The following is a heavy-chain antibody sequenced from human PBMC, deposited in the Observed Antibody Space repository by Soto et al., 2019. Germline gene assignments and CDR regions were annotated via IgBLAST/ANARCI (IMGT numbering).Heavy chain of an antibody. CDR2: IYYSRTT. CDR1: GGSISSNNYH. Sequence: SETLSLTCTVSGGSISSNNYHWGGIRQPPGKGLDWIGTIYYSRTTYYKPSLKSRVTISVDTSKNQFSLKLISVTAADTAVYYCARGSRGVYYFSSNGYYLLDFWGLGTLVTVSS. V-gene: IGHV4-39*01. CDR3: ARGSRGVYYFSSNGYYLLDF. J-gene: IGHJ4*02. D-gene: IGHD3-22*01.